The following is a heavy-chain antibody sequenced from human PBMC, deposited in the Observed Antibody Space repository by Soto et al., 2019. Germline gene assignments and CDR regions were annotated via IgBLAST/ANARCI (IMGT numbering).Heavy chain of an antibody. CDR2: MRSKANSYAT. D-gene: IGHD5-12*01. CDR1: GFTFSGFE. V-gene: IGHV3-73*01. Sequence: GGSLRLSCAASGFTFSGFEMQWVRQASGKGLEWVGRMRSKANSYATAYGASVKGRFTVSRDDSKNTVYLQMNSLQTEDTAIYYCTRYLFHYPVDYGMDGWGQGTTVTVSS. J-gene: IGHJ6*02. CDR3: TRYLFHYPVDYGMDG.